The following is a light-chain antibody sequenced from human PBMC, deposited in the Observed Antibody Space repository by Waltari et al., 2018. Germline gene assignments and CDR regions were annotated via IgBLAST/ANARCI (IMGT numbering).Light chain of an antibody. Sequence: QSALTQPPSASGSPGQSVTISCTGTSSDVGGYNYVSWYQQHPGKAPEPRIYEVSKRPAGVPGRFSGSKSGNTASLTVSGLRAEDEADYCCSSYAGNNNVVFGGGTKLTVL. CDR1: SSDVGGYNY. J-gene: IGLJ2*01. CDR2: EVS. V-gene: IGLV2-8*01. CDR3: SSYAGNNNVV.